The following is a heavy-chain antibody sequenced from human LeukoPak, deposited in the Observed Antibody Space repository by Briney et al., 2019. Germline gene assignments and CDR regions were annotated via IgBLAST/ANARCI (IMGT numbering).Heavy chain of an antibody. J-gene: IGHJ4*02. CDR1: GFTFSTYG. CDR3: ARSPSVCSGTSCYIDY. V-gene: IGHV3-30-3*01. D-gene: IGHD2-2*02. CDR2: ISYDGSIK. Sequence: PGGSLRLSCAASGFTFSTYGMHWVRQAPGKGLEWVAVISYDGSIKYYADSVRGRFTISRDTSKDTVFLLMNSLRAEDTAVYYCARSPSVCSGTSCYIDYWGQGTLVTVSS.